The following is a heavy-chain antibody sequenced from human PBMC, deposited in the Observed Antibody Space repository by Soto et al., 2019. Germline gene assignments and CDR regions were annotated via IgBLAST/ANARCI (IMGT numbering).Heavy chain of an antibody. CDR1: GGTFSSYT. J-gene: IGHJ4*02. V-gene: IGHV1-69*02. CDR2: IIPILGIA. Sequence: HVQLVQSGAEVKKPGSSVKVSCKASGGTFSSYTITWVRQAPGQGLEWMGRIIPILGIANYAQKFQGRVTITADKSTGTAYMELGSLRSEDKAVYYCLNIPHYWGQGTLVTVSS. CDR3: LNIPHY.